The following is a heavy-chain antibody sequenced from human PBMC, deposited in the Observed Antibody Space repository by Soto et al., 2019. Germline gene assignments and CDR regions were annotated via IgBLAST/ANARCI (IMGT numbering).Heavy chain of an antibody. CDR2: IYYSGST. CDR1: GGSISCYY. J-gene: IGHJ4*02. V-gene: IGHV4-59*01. Sequence: QVELQESGPGLVQPSETLSLTCTVSGGSISCYYWIWLRQPPGKGLEWIGYIYYSGSTNYNPSLKSRVTISVDTSKNQFSLKLSSVTAADTAVYYCARSDGRYWGQGTLVTVSS. CDR3: ARSDGRY.